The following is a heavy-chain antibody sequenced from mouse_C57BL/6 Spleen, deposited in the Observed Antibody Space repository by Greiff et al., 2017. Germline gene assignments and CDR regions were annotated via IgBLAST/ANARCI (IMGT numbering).Heavy chain of an antibody. J-gene: IGHJ4*01. V-gene: IGHV1-80*01. CDR3: ERGMRYYAMDY. Sequence: VKLQESGAELVKPGASVKISCKASGYAFSSYWMNWVKQRPGKGLEWIGQIYPGDGDTNYNGKFKGKATLTADKSSSTAYMQLSSLTSEDSAVYLCERGMRYYAMDYWGQGTSVTVSS. CDR2: IYPGDGDT. CDR1: GYAFSSYW.